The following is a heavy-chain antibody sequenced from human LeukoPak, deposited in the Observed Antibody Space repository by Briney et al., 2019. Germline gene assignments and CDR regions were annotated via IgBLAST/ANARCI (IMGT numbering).Heavy chain of an antibody. Sequence: GRSLRLSCVASGFTFSSYGMHWVRQAPGKGLEWVAVISYDGSNKYYADSVKGRFTISRDNSKNTLYLQMNSLRAEDTAVYYCAKDYYYGSGPGWFDPWGQGTLVTVSS. CDR2: ISYDGSNK. V-gene: IGHV3-30*18. CDR3: AKDYYYGSGPGWFDP. J-gene: IGHJ5*02. CDR1: GFTFSSYG. D-gene: IGHD3-10*01.